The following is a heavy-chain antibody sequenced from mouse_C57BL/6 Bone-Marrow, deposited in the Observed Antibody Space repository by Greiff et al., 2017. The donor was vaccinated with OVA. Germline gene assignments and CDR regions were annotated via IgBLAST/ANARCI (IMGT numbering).Heavy chain of an antibody. V-gene: IGHV1-55*01. J-gene: IGHJ3*01. Sequence: QVQLQQPGAELVKPGASVKMSCKASGYTFTSYWITWVKQRPGQGLEWIGDIYPGSGSTNYNEKFKSKATLTVDTSSSTAYMQLSSLTSEDSAVYYGASSGATVAARDWFAYWGQGTTVTVSA. CDR2: IYPGSGST. D-gene: IGHD1-1*01. CDR1: GYTFTSYW. CDR3: ASSGATVAARDWFAY.